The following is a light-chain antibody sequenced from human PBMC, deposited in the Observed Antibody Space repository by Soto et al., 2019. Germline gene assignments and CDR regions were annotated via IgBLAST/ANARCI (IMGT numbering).Light chain of an antibody. CDR3: QQYNSYST. J-gene: IGKJ1*01. CDR1: QSISSW. V-gene: IGKV1-5*03. Sequence: DIQMTQSPSTLSASVGDRVTITCRASQSISSWLAWYQQKPGKAPKLLIYKASILESGVPSRFSGSGSETEFTLTISSLQPDDFATYYCQQYNSYSTFGQGTKVDIK. CDR2: KAS.